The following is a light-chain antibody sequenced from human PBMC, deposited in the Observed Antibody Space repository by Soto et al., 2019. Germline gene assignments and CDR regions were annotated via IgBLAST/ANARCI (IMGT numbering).Light chain of an antibody. CDR3: QQYDSLPYT. V-gene: IGKV1-33*01. CDR2: DAS. CDR1: QDISNY. Sequence: DIQMTQSPSSLSASVGDRVTIACQASQDISNYLNWYQQKPGKAPELLIFDASNLETGVPSSFSGSGSGTDFTFTISSLQPEDIATYYCQQYDSLPYTFGQGTKLEIK. J-gene: IGKJ2*01.